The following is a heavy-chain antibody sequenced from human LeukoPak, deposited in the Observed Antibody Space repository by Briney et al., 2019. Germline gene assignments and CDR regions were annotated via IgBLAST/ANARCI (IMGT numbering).Heavy chain of an antibody. CDR1: GGSFSGYY. Sequence: PSETLSLTCAVYGGSFSGYYWSWIRQPPGKGLEWIGEINHSGSTNYNPSLKSRVTISVDTSKNQFSLKLSSVTAADTAVYYCARVRKGSGWIFDPWGQGTLVTVSS. D-gene: IGHD6-25*01. CDR2: INHSGST. V-gene: IGHV4-34*01. J-gene: IGHJ5*02. CDR3: ARVRKGSGWIFDP.